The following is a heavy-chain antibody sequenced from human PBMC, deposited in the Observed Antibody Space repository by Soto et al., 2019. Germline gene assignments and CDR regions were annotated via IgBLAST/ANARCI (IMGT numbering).Heavy chain of an antibody. CDR3: AREVGYSYGQHFDY. V-gene: IGHV1-18*01. CDR2: ISAYNSNT. D-gene: IGHD5-18*01. CDR1: GYTFTSYG. Sequence: ASVKVSCKASGYTFTSYGISWVRQAPGQGLEWMRWISAYNSNTNYAQKLQGRVTMTTDTSTSTAYMELRSLRSDNTAVYYCAREVGYSYGQHFDYWGQGTLVTVSS. J-gene: IGHJ4*02.